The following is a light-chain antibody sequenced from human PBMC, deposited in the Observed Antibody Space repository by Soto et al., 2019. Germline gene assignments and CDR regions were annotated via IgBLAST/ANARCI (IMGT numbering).Light chain of an antibody. CDR3: SAWDASLNRPV. J-gene: IGLJ2*01. CDR2: DNY. V-gene: IGLV1-44*01. Sequence: VVTQAPSASGAPGQRVTMSCSGSRSNIGTNTVNWYQQRPGTPPKFLIYDNYRRPSGVPDRFSGSQSGTSASLAINGLQSEDEAYYYCSAWDASLNRPVFGGGTKVTVL. CDR1: RSNIGTNT.